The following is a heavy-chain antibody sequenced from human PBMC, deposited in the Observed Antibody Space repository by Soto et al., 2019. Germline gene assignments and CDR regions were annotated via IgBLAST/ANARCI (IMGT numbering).Heavy chain of an antibody. CDR1: GYRFTNYW. Sequence: PGEPLQISWKVFGYRFTNYWIGWVRQMPGKGLEWMGIIHPGDSDTRYSPSFQGQVTISVDKSISTAYLQWSSLKASDSAMYYCARRQGTYYDSSDSANNWFDPWGQGTLVTVS. D-gene: IGHD3-22*01. CDR2: IHPGDSDT. J-gene: IGHJ5*02. V-gene: IGHV5-51*01. CDR3: ARRQGTYYDSSDSANNWFDP.